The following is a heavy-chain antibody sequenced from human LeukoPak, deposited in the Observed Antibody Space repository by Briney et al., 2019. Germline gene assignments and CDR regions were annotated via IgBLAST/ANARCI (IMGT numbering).Heavy chain of an antibody. Sequence: GGSLRLSCAASGFIFSSYVMSWDRQAPGKGLEWVSSISASGSSTYYADSVKGRFTISRDNSKSTLYLQMTSLRAEDTALYYCATDRAGKGTPDYWGQGTLVTVSS. CDR1: GFIFSSYV. D-gene: IGHD1-14*01. CDR3: ATDRAGKGTPDY. V-gene: IGHV3-23*01. CDR2: ISASGSST. J-gene: IGHJ4*02.